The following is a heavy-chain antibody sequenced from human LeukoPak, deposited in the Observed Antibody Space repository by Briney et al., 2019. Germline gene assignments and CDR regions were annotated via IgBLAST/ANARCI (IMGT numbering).Heavy chain of an antibody. CDR1: GGSISSSNPY. V-gene: IGHV4-39*01. D-gene: IGHD2-21*01. Sequence: SETLSLTCTVSGGSISSSNPYWGWIRQPPGKGLEWIGTLSHSGSTYYNPSLKSRITISVDTSKSQSSLRPSSVTAADTALYYCARHIQGANVCDYWGQGTLVTVPS. CDR2: LSHSGST. J-gene: IGHJ4*02. CDR3: ARHIQGANVCDY.